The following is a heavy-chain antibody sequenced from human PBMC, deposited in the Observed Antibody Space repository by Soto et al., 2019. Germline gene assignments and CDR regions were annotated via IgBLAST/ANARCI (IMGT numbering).Heavy chain of an antibody. D-gene: IGHD2-15*01. V-gene: IGHV1-69*02. Sequence: ASVKVSCKASGGTFSSYTISWVRQALGQGLEWMGRIIPILGIANYAQKFQGRVTITADKSTSTAYMELSSLRSEDTAVYYCARWDCSGGSCFDYWGQGTLVTVSS. J-gene: IGHJ4*02. CDR2: IIPILGIA. CDR1: GGTFSSYT. CDR3: ARWDCSGGSCFDY.